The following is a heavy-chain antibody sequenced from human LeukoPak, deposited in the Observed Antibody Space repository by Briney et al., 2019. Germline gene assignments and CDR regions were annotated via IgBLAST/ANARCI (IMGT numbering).Heavy chain of an antibody. D-gene: IGHD2-2*01. CDR1: GGSISSGGYS. V-gene: IGHV4-30-2*01. CDR3: ARGGGDIVVVPAAQSVNWFDP. CDR2: IYHSGST. J-gene: IGHJ5*02. Sequence: SQTLSLTCAVSGGSISSGGYSWSWIRQPPGKGLEWIGYIYHSGSTYYKPSLKSRVTISVDRSKNQFSLKLSSVTAADTAVYYCARGGGDIVVVPAAQSVNWFDPWGQGTLVTVSS.